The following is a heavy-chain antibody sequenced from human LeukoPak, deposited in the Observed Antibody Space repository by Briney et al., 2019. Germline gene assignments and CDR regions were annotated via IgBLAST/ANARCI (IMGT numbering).Heavy chain of an antibody. CDR1: GYSFTSYW. J-gene: IGHJ2*01. D-gene: IGHD6-13*01. CDR3: ARHDSPQLVLVGPDWYFDL. Sequence: GESLKISCKGSGYSFTSYWIGWVRQMPGKGLEWMGIIYPGDSDTRYSPSFQGQVTISADKSISTAYLQWSSLKASDTAMYYCARHDSPQLVLVGPDWYFDLWGRGTLVTVSS. V-gene: IGHV5-51*01. CDR2: IYPGDSDT.